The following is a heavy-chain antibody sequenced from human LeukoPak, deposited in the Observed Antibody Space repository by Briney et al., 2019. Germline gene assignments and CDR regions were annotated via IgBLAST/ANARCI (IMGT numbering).Heavy chain of an antibody. CDR1: GFTFSSYA. CDR2: ISGTGSTI. CDR3: AKQYDFWSGPDY. D-gene: IGHD3-3*01. Sequence: PGGSLRLSCAASGFTFSSYAMSWVRQAPGKGLEWVSTISGTGSTIFYTDSVKGRFTISRDNSKNTLYVHMNSLRAEDTAVYYCAKQYDFWSGPDYWGQGTLVTVSS. V-gene: IGHV3-23*01. J-gene: IGHJ4*02.